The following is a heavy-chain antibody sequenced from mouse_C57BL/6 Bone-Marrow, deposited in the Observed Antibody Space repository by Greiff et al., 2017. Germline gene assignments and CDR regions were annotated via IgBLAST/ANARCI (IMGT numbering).Heavy chain of an antibody. J-gene: IGHJ4*01. D-gene: IGHD1-1*01. V-gene: IGHV5-4*03. CDR1: GFTFSSYA. CDR2: ISDGGSYT. CDR3: ASSFFYYAGGY. Sequence: EVKLMESGGGLVKPGGSLKLSCAASGFTFSSYAMSWVRQTPEKRLEWVATISDGGSYTYYPDNVKGRYPISRDNAKNNLYLQMSQLTSEDTSMYYCASSFFYYAGGYWCQGTAVTVSS.